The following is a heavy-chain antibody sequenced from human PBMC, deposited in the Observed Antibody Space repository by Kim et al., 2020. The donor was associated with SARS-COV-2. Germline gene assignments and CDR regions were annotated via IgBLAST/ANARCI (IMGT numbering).Heavy chain of an antibody. CDR1: GFAFSNFH. CDR2: IRQKSNAFST. CDR3: AMIGGFNGGASNFDF. V-gene: IGHV3-72*01. D-gene: IGHD3-16*01. J-gene: IGHJ4*02. Sequence: GGSLRLSCAASGFAFSNFHMDWVRQAPGEGLEWVARIRQKSNAFSTEYAASVRGRFTIPRDDSQNSVYLQMNSLKIEDTAVYYCAMIGGFNGGASNFDFWGQGTLVTVSS.